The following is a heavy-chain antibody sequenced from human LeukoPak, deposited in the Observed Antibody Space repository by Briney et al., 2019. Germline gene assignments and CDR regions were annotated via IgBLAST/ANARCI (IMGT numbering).Heavy chain of an antibody. D-gene: IGHD6-13*01. CDR1: GGSIRSGNHY. Sequence: SETLSLTCSASGGSIRSGNHYWAWIRQPPGKGLEWIGSIYYDGTTYYNPSLKSRVISISIDTSRNQFSLQLSFVTAEDTARYYCARDEIAAAGTMGIDYWGQGTLVTVSS. V-gene: IGHV4-39*02. CDR2: IYYDGTT. CDR3: ARDEIAAAGTMGIDY. J-gene: IGHJ4*02.